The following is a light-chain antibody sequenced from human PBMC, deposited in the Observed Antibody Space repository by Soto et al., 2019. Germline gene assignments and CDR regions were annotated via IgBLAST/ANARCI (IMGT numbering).Light chain of an antibody. CDR3: AAWDDSLSGHVV. CDR1: SSNIGTDY. CDR2: DNN. Sequence: QAVVTQPPSASGTPGQRVTISCSGISSNIGTDYVYWYQQVPGTAPKLLIYDNNQRPSGVPDRFSGSKSATSASLAISGLRSEDEADYYCAAWDDSLSGHVVFGGGTKLTVL. V-gene: IGLV1-47*02. J-gene: IGLJ2*01.